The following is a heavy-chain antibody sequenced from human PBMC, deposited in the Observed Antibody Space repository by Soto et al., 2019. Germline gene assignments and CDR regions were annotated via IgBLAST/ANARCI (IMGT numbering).Heavy chain of an antibody. CDR1: GFTFSNFD. CDR2: IGAARDP. Sequence: GSLRLSCATSGFTFSNFDMHWVRQVPGKGLEWVSAIGAARDPYYLGSVKGRFTISRENAKNSVYLQMNNLRAGDSAVYYCARAYTGRLPRRADYYCAMDVWGQGTTVTVSS. CDR3: ARAYTGRLPRRADYYCAMDV. D-gene: IGHD2-2*02. V-gene: IGHV3-13*05. J-gene: IGHJ6*02.